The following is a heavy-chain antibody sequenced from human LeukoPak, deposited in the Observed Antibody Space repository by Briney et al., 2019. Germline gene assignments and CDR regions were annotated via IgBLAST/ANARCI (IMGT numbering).Heavy chain of an antibody. D-gene: IGHD7-27*01. CDR2: IYHSGST. CDR1: GGSISSSGYY. Sequence: SETLSLTCTVSGGSISSSGYYWGWIRQPPGKGLEWIGSIYHSGSTYYNPSLKSRVTISVDRSKNQFSLKLSSVTAADTAVYYCASHLGKIDYWGQGTLVTVSS. V-gene: IGHV4-39*07. J-gene: IGHJ4*02. CDR3: ASHLGKIDY.